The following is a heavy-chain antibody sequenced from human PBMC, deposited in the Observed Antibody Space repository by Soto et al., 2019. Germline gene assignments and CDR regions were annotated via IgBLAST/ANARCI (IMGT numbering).Heavy chain of an antibody. CDR2: ITGSGGDT. Sequence: PGGSLRLSCAASGFTFSTYVMNWVRQAPGKGLEWVSRITGSGGDTYYADSVKGRFTISRDNSKNTLYLHMNSLRAEDTAIYYCVRDGGAARRYFFAYWGQGALVPVSS. CDR1: GFTFSTYV. V-gene: IGHV3-23*01. D-gene: IGHD3-3*01. CDR3: VRDGGAARRYFFAY. J-gene: IGHJ4*02.